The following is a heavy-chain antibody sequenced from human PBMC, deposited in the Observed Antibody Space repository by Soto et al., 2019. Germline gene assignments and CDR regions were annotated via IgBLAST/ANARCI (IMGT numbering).Heavy chain of an antibody. V-gene: IGHV1-18*01. CDR1: GYTFTRYG. Sequence: QVQLVQSGAEVKKPGASVKVSCKASGYTFTRYGIIWVRQAPGQGLELMGWISAYDGKTNYAQKVQGRVSVTTDTSTSTAYMELSSLRSDDTAVYYCVRMVEGFAARTKYFDYWGQGTLVTVSS. CDR2: ISAYDGKT. CDR3: VRMVEGFAARTKYFDY. J-gene: IGHJ4*02. D-gene: IGHD2-15*01.